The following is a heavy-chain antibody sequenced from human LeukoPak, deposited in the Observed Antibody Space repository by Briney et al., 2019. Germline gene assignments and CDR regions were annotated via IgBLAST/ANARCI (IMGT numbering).Heavy chain of an antibody. CDR1: GGTFRSYA. CDR3: ARDFCSSTSCYGQVDY. Sequence: ASVKVSCKASGGTFRSYAISWVRQAPGQGLEWMGGIIPIFGTANYAQKFQGRVTITADESTSTAYMELSSLRSEDTAVYYCARDFCSSTSCYGQVDYWGQGTLVTVSS. D-gene: IGHD2-2*01. J-gene: IGHJ4*02. CDR2: IIPIFGTA. V-gene: IGHV1-69*13.